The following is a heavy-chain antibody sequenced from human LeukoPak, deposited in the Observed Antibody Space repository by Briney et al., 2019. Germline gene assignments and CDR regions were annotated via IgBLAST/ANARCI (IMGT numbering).Heavy chain of an antibody. CDR2: INPNSGGT. D-gene: IGHD3-3*01. J-gene: IGHJ4*02. CDR3: ARDGALRFLERVPSDLHFDY. Sequence: ASVKVSCKASGYTFTGYYMHWVRQAPGQGLEWMGWINPNSGGTNYAQKFQGRVTMTRDTSISTAYMELSRLRSDDTAVYYCARDGALRFLERVPSDLHFDYWGQGTLVTVSS. CDR1: GYTFTGYY. V-gene: IGHV1-2*02.